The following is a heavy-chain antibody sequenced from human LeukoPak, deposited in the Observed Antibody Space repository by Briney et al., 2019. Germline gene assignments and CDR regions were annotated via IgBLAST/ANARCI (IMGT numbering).Heavy chain of an antibody. J-gene: IGHJ4*02. V-gene: IGHV3-73*01. D-gene: IGHD3-10*01. CDR1: GFTFSGST. Sequence: PGGSLRLSCAASGFTFSGSTMHWVRQASGRGLEWVGRIRSKTDNYATAYAASVEGRFTISRDDSKNTAYLQMNSLKTEDTAVYYCTGGSGSYSDYWGQGTLVTVSS. CDR3: TGGSGSYSDY. CDR2: IRSKTDNYAT.